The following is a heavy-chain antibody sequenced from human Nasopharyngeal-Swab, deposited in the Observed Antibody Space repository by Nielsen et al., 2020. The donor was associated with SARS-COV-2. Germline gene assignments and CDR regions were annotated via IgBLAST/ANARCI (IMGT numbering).Heavy chain of an antibody. D-gene: IGHD4/OR15-4a*01. J-gene: IGHJ4*02. CDR3: TTDYYFDY. V-gene: IGHV3-73*01. CDR2: IGDKAHNYAT. Sequence: GGSLRLSCAAPGFVFSGSAIHWVRQASGKGLEWVGRIGDKAHNYATTYAASVKGRFTISRDDSKNTAFLQMDSLNTEDTALYYCTTDYYFDYWGQGTLVTVSS. CDR1: GFVFSGSA.